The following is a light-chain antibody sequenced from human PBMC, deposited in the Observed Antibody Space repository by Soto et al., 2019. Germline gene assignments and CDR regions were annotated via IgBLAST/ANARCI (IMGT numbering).Light chain of an antibody. CDR2: KAS. CDR1: QSISSW. CDR3: QQYNSYPCT. J-gene: IGKJ1*01. Sequence: DIQMTQSPSTLSASVGDRVTITCRASQSISSWLAWYQQKPGKAPKLRLYKASSLESGVPSRLSGSGSGTEFTRTITSLPPDDLETYYCQQYNSYPCTFGQGTKVEIK. V-gene: IGKV1-5*03.